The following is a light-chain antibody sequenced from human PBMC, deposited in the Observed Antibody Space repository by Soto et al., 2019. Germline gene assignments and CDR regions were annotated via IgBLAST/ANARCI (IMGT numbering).Light chain of an antibody. CDR1: QSITGY. J-gene: IGKJ2*01. V-gene: IGKV1-39*01. CDR2: AAS. CDR3: QQSLGIPYT. Sequence: DIQMTQSPSSLSASVGDRVTITCLASQSITGYLNWYQQKPGKAPKLLIYAASSLQSGVPSRFSGSGSGTDFTLTISSLQRDDFATYFCQQSLGIPYTFGQGTRLETK.